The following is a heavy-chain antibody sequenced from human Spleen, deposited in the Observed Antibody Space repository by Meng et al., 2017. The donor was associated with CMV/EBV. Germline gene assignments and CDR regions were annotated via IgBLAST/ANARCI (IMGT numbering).Heavy chain of an antibody. V-gene: IGHV3-9*01. CDR2: ISWNSGSI. CDR1: GFTFDDYA. CDR3: AKADLAVAGRI. J-gene: IGHJ4*02. D-gene: IGHD6-19*01. Sequence: GGSLRLSCAASGFTFDDYAMHWVRQAPGKGLEWVSGISWNSGSIGYADSVKGRFTISRDNSKNTLYLQMNSLRAEDTAVYYCAKADLAVAGRIWGQGTLVTVSS.